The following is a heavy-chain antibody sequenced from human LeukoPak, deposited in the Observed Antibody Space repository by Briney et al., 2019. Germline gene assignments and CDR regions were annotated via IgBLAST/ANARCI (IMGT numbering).Heavy chain of an antibody. V-gene: IGHV4-59*01. CDR2: IEYRRST. CDR3: ARSRSGYSYDHAAYEV. CDR1: GDSISTYH. Sequence: PSETLSLTCTVSGDSISTYHWSWIRQPPGKGQEWIAYIEYRRSTTYNPSLRNRVTISVDTSRNQFSLKLSSVTAADTAVYYCARSRSGYSYDHAAYEVWGQGTMVTVSS. D-gene: IGHD5-18*01. J-gene: IGHJ3*01.